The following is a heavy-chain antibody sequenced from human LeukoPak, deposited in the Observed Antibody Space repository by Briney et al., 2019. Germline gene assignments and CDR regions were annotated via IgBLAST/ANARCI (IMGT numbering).Heavy chain of an antibody. J-gene: IGHJ5*02. Sequence: PSETLSLTCAVYGGSFSGYYWSWIRQPPGKGLEWIGGINHSGTTNYTPSLKSRVTISVDTSKNQFSLRLSSVTAADTAVYFCARGPNYDILTGYYNGWFDPWGQGTLVTVSS. CDR3: ARGPNYDILTGYYNGWFDP. CDR2: INHSGTT. V-gene: IGHV4-34*01. D-gene: IGHD3-9*01. CDR1: GGSFSGYY.